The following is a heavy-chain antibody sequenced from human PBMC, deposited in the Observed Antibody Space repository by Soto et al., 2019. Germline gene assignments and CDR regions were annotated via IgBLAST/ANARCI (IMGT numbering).Heavy chain of an antibody. CDR2: IFYTGST. D-gene: IGHD3-22*01. CDR3: AREGPYYYDSSGYLFDI. J-gene: IGHJ3*02. Sequence: SETLSLTCTVSGGSISRYFWSWIRQSPGKGLEWIGYIFYTGSTTYNPSLKSRVTMSVDTSKNQFSLKLSSVTAADTAVYYCAREGPYYYDSSGYLFDIWGQGTMVTVSS. V-gene: IGHV4-59*12. CDR1: GGSISRYF.